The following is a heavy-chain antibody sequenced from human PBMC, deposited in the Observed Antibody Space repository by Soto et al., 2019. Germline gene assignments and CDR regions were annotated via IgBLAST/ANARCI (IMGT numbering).Heavy chain of an antibody. V-gene: IGHV2-5*02. CDR2: IYWDDDN. CDR3: AHSFGDRSGFDY. J-gene: IGHJ4*02. CDR1: GFSLSTSEVG. Sequence: QITLKESGPTLVKPTQTLTLTCTFSGFSLSTSEVGVGWIRQPPGKALEWLALIYWDDDNRYSPSLKSRLTITKDTSKNQVVLTMTNMDPVDTATYYCAHSFGDRSGFDYWGQGTLVTVSS. D-gene: IGHD6-19*01.